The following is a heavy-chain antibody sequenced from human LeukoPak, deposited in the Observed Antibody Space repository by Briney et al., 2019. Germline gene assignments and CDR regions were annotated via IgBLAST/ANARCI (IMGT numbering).Heavy chain of an antibody. Sequence: GGSLRLSCAASGFIFSSWWMIWFRRLPGKGLVSVSHINTDGSYIRYADSVKGRFTISRDNAKNTLYVQMNSLRPEDTGVYYCTTFGIDWSLSYWGQGALVTVSS. D-gene: IGHD3-9*01. CDR1: GFIFSSWW. V-gene: IGHV3-74*01. CDR3: TTFGIDWSLSY. J-gene: IGHJ4*02. CDR2: INTDGSYI.